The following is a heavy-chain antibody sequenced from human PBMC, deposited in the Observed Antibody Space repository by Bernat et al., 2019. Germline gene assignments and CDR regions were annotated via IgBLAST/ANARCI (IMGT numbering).Heavy chain of an antibody. CDR1: GFTFISYI. CDR3: ARDWAAAGTGGVNY. Sequence: EVQLVEFGGGLVQPGGSLRLSCAASGFTFISYIMNWVRQAPGKGLEWVSYISSSSSTIYYADSVKGRFTISRDNAKNPLYLQMHSLRAEDTAVYYCARDWAAAGTGGVNYWGQRTLVTVSS. CDR2: ISSSSSTI. J-gene: IGHJ4*02. D-gene: IGHD6-13*01. V-gene: IGHV3-48*01.